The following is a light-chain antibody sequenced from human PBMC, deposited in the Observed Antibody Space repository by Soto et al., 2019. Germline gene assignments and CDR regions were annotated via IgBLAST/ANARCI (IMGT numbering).Light chain of an antibody. CDR3: SSYTTTGTYV. CDR1: GSDVGGYNY. V-gene: IGLV2-14*01. CDR2: DVT. Sequence: QSALTQPASVSGSPGQSITISCTGTGSDVGGYNYVSWFQQYPGKAPKLMIYDVTTRPSGVSNRFSDSKSGNTASLTISGVQYEDEADYYCSSYTTTGTYVFGTGTKLTVL. J-gene: IGLJ1*01.